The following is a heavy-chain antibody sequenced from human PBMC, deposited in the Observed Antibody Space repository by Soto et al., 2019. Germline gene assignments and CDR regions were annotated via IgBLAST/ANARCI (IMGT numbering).Heavy chain of an antibody. D-gene: IGHD6-19*01. J-gene: IGHJ6*02. Sequence: GGSLRLSCAASGFTFSSYGMHWVRQAPGKGLEWVAVIWYDGSNKYYADSVKGRFTISRDNSKNTLYLQMNSLRAEDTAVYYCARELAGYSSGWNYYYGMDVWGQGTTVTVSS. V-gene: IGHV3-33*01. CDR2: IWYDGSNK. CDR1: GFTFSSYG. CDR3: ARELAGYSSGWNYYYGMDV.